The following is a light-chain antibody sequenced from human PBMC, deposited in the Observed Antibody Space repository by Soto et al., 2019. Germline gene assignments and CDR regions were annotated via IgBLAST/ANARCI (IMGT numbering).Light chain of an antibody. Sequence: EIVLTQSPGTLSLSPGERATLSCRASRSVSSRYLAWYQQKPGQAPRLLIYGASSGATGIPDRFSGSGSGTDFTLTITGLEPEDFAVYHCHQYGYSPNTFGQGTKLEIK. V-gene: IGKV3-20*01. J-gene: IGKJ2*01. CDR2: GAS. CDR3: HQYGYSPNT. CDR1: RSVSSRY.